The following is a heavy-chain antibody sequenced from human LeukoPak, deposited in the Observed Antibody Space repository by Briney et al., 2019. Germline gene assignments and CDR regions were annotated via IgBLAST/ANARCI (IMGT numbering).Heavy chain of an antibody. Sequence: PGGSLTLSCAASGFTFSSYAMSWVRQAPGKGLEWVSAISGSGGSTYYADSVKGRFTISRDNYKNTLYLQMTSLRAEDTAVYYCATHGAPTHGVDYWGQGTLVTVSS. D-gene: IGHD3-10*01. V-gene: IGHV3-23*01. J-gene: IGHJ4*02. CDR3: ATHGAPTHGVDY. CDR2: ISGSGGST. CDR1: GFTFSSYA.